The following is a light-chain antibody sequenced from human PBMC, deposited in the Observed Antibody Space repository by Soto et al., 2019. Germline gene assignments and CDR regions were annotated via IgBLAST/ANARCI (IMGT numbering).Light chain of an antibody. Sequence: EIVLTQSPGTLSLSPGXRATLSCRASQSVSNNYLAWYQQKPGQAPRLLIYGASNRATGIPDRFSGSGSRTDFTLTLSRLEPEDFPVYYCQKYGSSGTFGQGTKVDI. V-gene: IGKV3-20*01. CDR2: GAS. CDR3: QKYGSSGT. CDR1: QSVSNNY. J-gene: IGKJ1*01.